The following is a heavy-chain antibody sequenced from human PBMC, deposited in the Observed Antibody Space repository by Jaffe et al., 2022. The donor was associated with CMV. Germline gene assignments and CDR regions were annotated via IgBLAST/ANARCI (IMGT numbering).Heavy chain of an antibody. CDR1: GFTFNDYW. Sequence: EVQLVESGGGLVRPGGSLTLSCAASGFTFNDYWMNWVRQSPGGGLLWVAFISEDGSRTNYADSVKGRFTITRDNARNTLYLQMNSLRADDTAVYYCSRDADGHFDQWGQGTLVTVSS. CDR3: SRDADGHFDQ. CDR2: ISEDGSRT. V-gene: IGHV3-74*01. J-gene: IGHJ4*02.